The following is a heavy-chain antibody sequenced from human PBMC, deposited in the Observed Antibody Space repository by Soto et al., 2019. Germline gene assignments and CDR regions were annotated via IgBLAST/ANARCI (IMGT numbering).Heavy chain of an antibody. D-gene: IGHD6-13*01. CDR1: GFTFDDYT. V-gene: IGHV3-43*01. Sequence: GGSLRLSCAASGFTFDDYTMHWVRQAPGKGLEWVSLISWDGGSTYYADSVKGRFTISRDNSKNSLYLQMNSLRTEDTALYYGAKDMAGPGPMYSSSWYAFDIWGQGTMVTVSS. CDR2: ISWDGGST. J-gene: IGHJ3*02. CDR3: AKDMAGPGPMYSSSWYAFDI.